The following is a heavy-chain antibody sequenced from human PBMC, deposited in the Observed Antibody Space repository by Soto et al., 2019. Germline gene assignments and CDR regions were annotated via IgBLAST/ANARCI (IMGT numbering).Heavy chain of an antibody. J-gene: IGHJ5*02. CDR2: VYYTGST. CDR1: GASIKSTDYY. CDR3: VRTAREGAVAPHWFDR. Sequence: SETLSLTCTASGASIKSTDYYWSWIRQAPGKGLEWIGYVYYTGSTYYNPSLMSRLTISVDTSKNQFSLKLTSVTAAETAVYYCVRTAREGAVAPHWFDRWGQGTQVTVSS. D-gene: IGHD2-21*02. V-gene: IGHV4-30-4*01.